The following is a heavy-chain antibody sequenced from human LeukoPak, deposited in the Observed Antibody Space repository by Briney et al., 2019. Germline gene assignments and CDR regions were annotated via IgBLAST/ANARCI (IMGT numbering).Heavy chain of an antibody. D-gene: IGHD3-22*01. J-gene: IGHJ4*02. V-gene: IGHV1-2*02. Sequence: ASVKVSCKASGYTFTGYYMHRVRQAPGQGLEWMGWINPNSGGTNYAQKFQGRVTMTRDTSISTAYMELSRLRSDDTAVYYCASFYMDSSGYYLDYWGQGTLVTVSS. CDR1: GYTFTGYY. CDR3: ASFYMDSSGYYLDY. CDR2: INPNSGGT.